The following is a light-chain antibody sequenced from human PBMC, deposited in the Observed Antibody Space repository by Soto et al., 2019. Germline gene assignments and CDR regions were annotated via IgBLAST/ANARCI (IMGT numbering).Light chain of an antibody. V-gene: IGKV1-12*02. CDR3: QQSYSTLSIT. Sequence: DIQMTQSPSSVSASVGDRVTITCRASQNIERWLSWYQQKPGKAPKLLIFAASSLQSGVPSRFSGSGSGTDFTLTISSLQPEDFATYYCQQSYSTLSITFGQGTRLEIK. J-gene: IGKJ5*01. CDR1: QNIERW. CDR2: AAS.